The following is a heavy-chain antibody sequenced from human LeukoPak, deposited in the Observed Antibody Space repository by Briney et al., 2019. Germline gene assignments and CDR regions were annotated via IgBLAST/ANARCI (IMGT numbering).Heavy chain of an antibody. CDR1: GFTFSSYA. CDR2: ISYDGSKK. D-gene: IGHD3-22*01. Sequence: GRSLRLSCAASGFTFSSYAIHWVRQAPGKGLEWVAVISYDGSKKYYADSVKGRFTISRDNSKSTLYLQMNSLRAEDTAVYYCARVQNSYHYDSSGYVYYWGQGTLITVSS. V-gene: IGHV3-30-3*01. J-gene: IGHJ4*02. CDR3: ARVQNSYHYDSSGYVYY.